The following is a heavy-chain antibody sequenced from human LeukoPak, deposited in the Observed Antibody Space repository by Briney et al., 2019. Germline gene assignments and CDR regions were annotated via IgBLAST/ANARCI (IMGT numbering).Heavy chain of an antibody. V-gene: IGHV4-39*02. CDR1: GGSISSSSYY. CDR2: IYYSGST. D-gene: IGHD6-6*01. Sequence: SETLSLTCTVSGGSISSSSYYWGWIRQPPGKGLEWIGSIYYSGSTYYNPSLKSRVTISVDTSKNQFSLKLSSVTAADTAVYYCARDRSSSFDYWGRGTLVSVSS. CDR3: ARDRSSSFDY. J-gene: IGHJ4*02.